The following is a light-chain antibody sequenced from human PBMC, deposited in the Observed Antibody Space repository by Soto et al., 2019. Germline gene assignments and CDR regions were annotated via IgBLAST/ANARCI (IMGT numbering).Light chain of an antibody. Sequence: EIVLTQSPGTLSLSPGERAALSCRASQSVSSSYLAWYQQKPGQAPRLLIYDASNRATGIPDRFSGSGSGTDFAPNISRLEREDFAVYSCQQYGNSPGTFGQGTKVEIK. CDR2: DAS. CDR1: QSVSSSY. CDR3: QQYGNSPGT. J-gene: IGKJ1*01. V-gene: IGKV3-20*01.